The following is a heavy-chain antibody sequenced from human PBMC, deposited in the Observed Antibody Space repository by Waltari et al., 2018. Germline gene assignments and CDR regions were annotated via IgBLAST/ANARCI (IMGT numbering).Heavy chain of an antibody. J-gene: IGHJ4*02. CDR1: DGPFRTYA. CDR3: ARGSELGTGPLDY. CDR2: IIPIFGTV. Sequence: QVQLVPSGAEVTKPGSSVKVSCKAPDGPFRTYAISWVRQAPGQGLEWMGGIIPIFGTVNYEQKFQGRATTTADESTSTAYMDLSSLISEDTAVYYCARGSELGTGPLDYWGQGTLVTVSS. V-gene: IGHV1-69*01. D-gene: IGHD7-27*01.